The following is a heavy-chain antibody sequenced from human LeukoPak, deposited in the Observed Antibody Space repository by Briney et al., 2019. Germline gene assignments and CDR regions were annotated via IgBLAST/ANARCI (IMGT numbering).Heavy chain of an antibody. D-gene: IGHD3-10*01. CDR1: GFSFSSFA. V-gene: IGHV3-23*01. Sequence: PGGSLRLSCAASGFSFSSFAMNWVRQAPGKGPEWVSAIINSGGGTYYADSVRGRFTIARDNSKNTLYLQMNNLRPEDAAVYYCAKDPSGSPRYWFDPWGQGTLVTVSS. J-gene: IGHJ5*02. CDR3: AKDPSGSPRYWFDP. CDR2: IINSGGGT.